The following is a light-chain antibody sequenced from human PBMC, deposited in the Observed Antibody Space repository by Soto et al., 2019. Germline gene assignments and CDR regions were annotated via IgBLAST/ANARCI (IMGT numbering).Light chain of an antibody. V-gene: IGKV3-15*01. J-gene: IGKJ5*01. CDR2: AAS. Sequence: DIVMTQSPATLSVSPGERATLSCRASQSVSSDLLAWYQLKPGQAPRLLISAASTRATGVPARFSGSGSGTEVTLTISSLQSEDFAVYYCQQYNDWPGTFGQGTRLEI. CDR1: QSVSSD. CDR3: QQYNDWPGT.